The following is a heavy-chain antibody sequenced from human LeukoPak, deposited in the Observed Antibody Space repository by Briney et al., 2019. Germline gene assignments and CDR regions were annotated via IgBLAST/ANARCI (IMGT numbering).Heavy chain of an antibody. CDR3: ARVLVGRVAGIWFDP. D-gene: IGHD6-19*01. V-gene: IGHV4-39*07. J-gene: IGHJ5*02. Sequence: ASETLSLTCTVSGGSISSSSYYWGWIRQPPGKGLEWIGSIYYSGSTYYNPSLKSRVTISVDTSKNQFSLRLSSVTAADTAVYYCARVLVGRVAGIWFDPWGQGTLVTVSS. CDR2: IYYSGST. CDR1: GGSISSSSYY.